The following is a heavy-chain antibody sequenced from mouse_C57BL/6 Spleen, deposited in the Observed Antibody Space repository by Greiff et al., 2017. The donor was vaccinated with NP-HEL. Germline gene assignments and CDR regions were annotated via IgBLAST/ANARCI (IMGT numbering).Heavy chain of an antibody. CDR1: GFTFSDYG. J-gene: IGHJ1*03. Sequence: EVMLVESGGGLVKPGGSLKLSCAASGFTFSDYGMHWVRQAPEKGLEWVAYISSGSSTIYYADTVKGRFTISRDNAKNTLFLQMTSLRSEDTAMYYCAREGLGYWYFDVWGTGTTVTVSS. D-gene: IGHD4-1*01. CDR2: ISSGSSTI. V-gene: IGHV5-17*01. CDR3: AREGLGYWYFDV.